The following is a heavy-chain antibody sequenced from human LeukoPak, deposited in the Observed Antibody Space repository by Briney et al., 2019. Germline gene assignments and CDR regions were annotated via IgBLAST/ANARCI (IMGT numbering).Heavy chain of an antibody. V-gene: IGHV3-7*04. D-gene: IGHD6-13*01. CDR2: IKQDGSEK. J-gene: IGHJ4*02. Sequence: GGSLRLSCAASGFTISSYWMSWVRQAPGKGLEWVANIKQDGSEKYYVDSVKGRFTISRDNAKNSLYLQMNSLRAEDTAVYYCARGTIAAAGYYYFDYWGQGTQVTVSS. CDR1: GFTISSYW. CDR3: ARGTIAAAGYYYFDY.